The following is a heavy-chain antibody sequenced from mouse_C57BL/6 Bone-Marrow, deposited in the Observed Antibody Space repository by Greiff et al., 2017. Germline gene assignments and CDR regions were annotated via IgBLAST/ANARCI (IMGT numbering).Heavy chain of an antibody. CDR2: IDPATGGT. CDR3: TRVGACFAY. Sequence: QVHVKQSGAELVRPGASVTLSCKASGYTFTDYEMHWVKQTPVHGLEWIGAIDPATGGTAYNQKFKGKAILTADKSSSTAYMELRSLTSEDAAVYYCTRVGACFAYWGPGTMVTVSA. CDR1: GYTFTDYE. V-gene: IGHV1-15*01. J-gene: IGHJ3*01.